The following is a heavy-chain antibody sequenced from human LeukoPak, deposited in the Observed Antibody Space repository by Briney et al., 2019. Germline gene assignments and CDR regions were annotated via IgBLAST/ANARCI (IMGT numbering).Heavy chain of an antibody. J-gene: IGHJ4*02. Sequence: GGSLRLSCAASGFTFSSYAMHWVRQAPGKGLEWVTVISYDGSNKYYADSVKGRFTISRDNSKNTLYLQMNSLRAEDTAVYYCARVFSVVATSLNGYFDYWGQGTLVTVSS. V-gene: IGHV3-30-3*01. CDR3: ARVFSVVATSLNGYFDY. D-gene: IGHD5-12*01. CDR2: ISYDGSNK. CDR1: GFTFSSYA.